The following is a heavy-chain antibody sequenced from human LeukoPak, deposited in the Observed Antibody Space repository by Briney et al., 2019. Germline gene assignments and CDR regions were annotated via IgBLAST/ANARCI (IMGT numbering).Heavy chain of an antibody. CDR2: MYHSGST. J-gene: IGHJ4*02. CDR3: ARDGKLAYYYDSSGFKGFDY. CDR1: GYSINSAYY. V-gene: IGHV4-38-2*02. Sequence: SETLSLTCTVSGYSINSAYYWGWIRQPPGKGLEWLGSMYHSGSTYYNPSLKSRVTISVDTSKNQFSLKLSSVTAADTAVYYCARDGKLAYYYDSSGFKGFDYWGQGTLVTVSS. D-gene: IGHD3-22*01.